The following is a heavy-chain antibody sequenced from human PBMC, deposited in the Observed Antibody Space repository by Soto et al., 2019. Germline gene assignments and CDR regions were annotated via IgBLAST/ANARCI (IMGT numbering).Heavy chain of an antibody. V-gene: IGHV4-4*02. J-gene: IGHJ4*02. Sequence: SETLSLTCAVSGGSITSSNWWSWVRQPPGKGPEWLGQISHSGSTDYNPSLKSRVSISVDKSKNRLSLKLSSVTAADTALYYCAADLIVRGPDYWGQGTLVTVSS. D-gene: IGHD2-21*01. CDR3: AADLIVRGPDY. CDR1: GGSITSSNW. CDR2: ISHSGST.